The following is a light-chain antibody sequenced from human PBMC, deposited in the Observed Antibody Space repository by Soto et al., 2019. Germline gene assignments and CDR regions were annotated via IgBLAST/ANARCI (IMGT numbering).Light chain of an antibody. CDR3: SSYTAGGTI. Sequence: QSALTQPASVSGSPGQSITISCTGTSGDIGSYNRVSWYQQHPGKAPKLMISEVSNRPSGVSNRFSGSKSGNTASLTISGLQAEDEADYYCSSYTAGGTIFGTGTKLTVL. V-gene: IGLV2-14*01. CDR1: SGDIGSYNR. CDR2: EVS. J-gene: IGLJ1*01.